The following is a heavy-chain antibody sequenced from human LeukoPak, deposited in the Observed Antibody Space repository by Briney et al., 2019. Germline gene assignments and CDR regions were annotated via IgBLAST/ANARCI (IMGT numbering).Heavy chain of an antibody. CDR2: INPSGGST. J-gene: IGHJ4*02. CDR1: GFTFRSYA. CDR3: ARDRLDYGDYVEYFDY. Sequence: GGSLRLSCAASGFTFRSYAMHWVRQAPGQGLEWMGIINPSGGSTSYAQKFQGRVTMTRDTSTSTVYMELSSLRSEDTAVYYCARDRLDYGDYVEYFDYWGQGTLVTVSS. V-gene: IGHV1-46*01. D-gene: IGHD4-17*01.